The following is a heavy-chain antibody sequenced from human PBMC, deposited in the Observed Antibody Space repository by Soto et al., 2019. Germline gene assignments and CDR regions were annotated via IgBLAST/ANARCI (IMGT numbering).Heavy chain of an antibody. CDR1: GGSMSSGNYY. D-gene: IGHD5-18*01. J-gene: IGHJ5*02. CDR3: ARDGIQLWLSERDRFDL. Sequence: SKTLSLTCTVSGGSMSSGNYYWSWIRQSPGKGLGWIGYIYSTGSTYYNPSLRSRVAMSVDTSNIQFSLNLSPVTAAYTAVYFCARDGIQLWLSERDRFDLWGKGTLVTVSS. CDR2: IYSTGST. V-gene: IGHV4-30-4*01.